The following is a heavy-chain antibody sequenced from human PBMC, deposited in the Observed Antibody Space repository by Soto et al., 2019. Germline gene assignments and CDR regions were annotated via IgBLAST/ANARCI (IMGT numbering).Heavy chain of an antibody. CDR2: IYNSVST. Sequence: QVQLQESGPGLVEPSQTLSLTCIVSSGSISSGDYCWSWIRQPPGKGLEWIGHIYNSVSTYSNPSLRXRXTXSXDTSKNQFSLKLSSMTAADTAVYYCARGPSADKVDYWGQGTLVTVSS. J-gene: IGHJ4*02. V-gene: IGHV4-30-4*01. CDR1: SGSISSGDYC. CDR3: ARGPSADKVDY. D-gene: IGHD3-3*01.